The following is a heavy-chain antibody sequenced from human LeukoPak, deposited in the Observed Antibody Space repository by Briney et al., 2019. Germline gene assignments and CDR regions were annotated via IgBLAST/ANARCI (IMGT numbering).Heavy chain of an antibody. CDR1: GFTFSNYA. D-gene: IGHD3-10*01. V-gene: IGHV3-30*03. CDR2: ISDDGSNK. CDR3: AGGFAWFDP. J-gene: IGHJ5*02. Sequence: GGSLRLSCAASGFTFSNYAMHWVRQAPGKGLEWVAVISDDGSNKYYGDSVKGRFTISRDNSKNAVHLQMNSLRAEDTAVYYCAGGFAWFDPWGQGTLVTVSS.